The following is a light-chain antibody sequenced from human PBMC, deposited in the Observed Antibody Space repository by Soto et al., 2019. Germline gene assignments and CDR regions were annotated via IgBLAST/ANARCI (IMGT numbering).Light chain of an antibody. CDR2: DVS. Sequence: QSALTQPPSVSGSPGQSVTISCTGTSSDVGAYNFVSWYQQYPGKAPKLIIFDVSARPSGVPDRFSGSKSGNTASRTISGLQADDEADYYCCSYAGTYSPVLGGGTKVTVL. CDR3: CSYAGTYSPV. CDR1: SSDVGAYNF. J-gene: IGLJ2*01. V-gene: IGLV2-11*01.